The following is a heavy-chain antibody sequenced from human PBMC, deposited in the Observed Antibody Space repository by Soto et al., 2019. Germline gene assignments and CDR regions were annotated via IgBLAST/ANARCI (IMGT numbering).Heavy chain of an antibody. D-gene: IGHD1-1*01. Sequence: GESLKISCKGSGYSFSSQWIGWVRQMPGKGLEWMGIIYPGDSDTIYNPSFQGHVTMSADGSISTAYLQWSRLNASDTAVYFCARRRDGYNYNGFDVWGQGTMVTVSS. CDR1: GYSFSSQW. V-gene: IGHV5-51*01. CDR2: IYPGDSDT. CDR3: ARRRDGYNYNGFDV. J-gene: IGHJ3*01.